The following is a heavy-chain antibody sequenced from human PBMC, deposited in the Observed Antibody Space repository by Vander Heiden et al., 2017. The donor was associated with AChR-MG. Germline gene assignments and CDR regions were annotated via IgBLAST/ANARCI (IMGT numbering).Heavy chain of an antibody. V-gene: IGHV3-30*18. CDR2: ISYDGSNK. CDR1: GFTFTSLG. D-gene: IGHD3-22*01. CDR3: AKDPSPFYYYDSSGNDAFDI. Sequence: QVQLVESGGGVVQPGRSLRLSCAAPGFTFTSLGMHGVRQAPGKGLEWVAVISYDGSNKYYADSVKGRFTISRDNSKNTLYLQMNSLRAEDTAVYYCAKDPSPFYYYDSSGNDAFDIWGQGTMVTVSS. J-gene: IGHJ3*02.